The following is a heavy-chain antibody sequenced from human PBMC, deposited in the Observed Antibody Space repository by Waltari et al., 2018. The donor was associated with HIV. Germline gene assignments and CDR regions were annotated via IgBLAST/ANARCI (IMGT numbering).Heavy chain of an antibody. D-gene: IGHD4-4*01. CDR2: IYTSGST. J-gene: IGHJ4*02. Sequence: QVQLQESGPGLVKPSQTLSLTCTVSGGSISSGSYYWSWIRQPAGKGLEWIGRIYTSGSTNYNPSLKSRVTISVDTSKNQFSLKLSSVTAADTAVYYCARDMTPGSFDYWGQGTLVTVSS. CDR1: GGSISSGSYY. CDR3: ARDMTPGSFDY. V-gene: IGHV4-61*02.